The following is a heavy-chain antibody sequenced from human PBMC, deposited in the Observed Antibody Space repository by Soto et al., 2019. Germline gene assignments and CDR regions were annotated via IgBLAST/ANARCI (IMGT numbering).Heavy chain of an antibody. D-gene: IGHD4-17*01. CDR2: IYPGDSDT. Sequence: GESLKISCKGSGYSFSNYWIGWVRQMPGKGLEWMGIIYPGDSDTRYSPSFQGQVTISADKSTSTAYLQWNSLKASDTAMYYCASTLTKLTAEYFQHWGQGTLVTVSS. V-gene: IGHV5-51*01. J-gene: IGHJ1*01. CDR1: GYSFSNYW. CDR3: ASTLTKLTAEYFQH.